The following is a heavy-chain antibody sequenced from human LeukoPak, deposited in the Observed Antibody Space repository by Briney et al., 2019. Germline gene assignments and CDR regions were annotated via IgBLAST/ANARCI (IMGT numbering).Heavy chain of an antibody. V-gene: IGHV4-38-2*02. CDR3: AGYGGNLFDY. D-gene: IGHD4-23*01. CDR1: GYSISSGYY. Sequence: SETLSLTCTVSGYSISSGYYWGWIRQPPGKGLEWIGSIYHSGSTYYNPSLKSRVTISVDTSKNQFSLKLSSVTAADTAVYYCAGYGGNLFDYWGQGTLVTVSS. J-gene: IGHJ4*02. CDR2: IYHSGST.